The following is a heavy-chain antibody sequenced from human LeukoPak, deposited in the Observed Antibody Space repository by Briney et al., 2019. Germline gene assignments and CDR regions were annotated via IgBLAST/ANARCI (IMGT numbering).Heavy chain of an antibody. CDR1: GYTFTSYD. D-gene: IGHD6-6*01. CDR3: ARGRIEYSSSSFDY. V-gene: IGHV1-8*03. CDR2: MNPNSGNT. Sequence: GASVKVSCKASGYTFTSYDINWVRQATGQGLEWMGWMNPNSGNTGYAQKFQGRVTITRNTSISTAYMELSSLRSEDTAVYYCARGRIEYSSSSFDYWGQGTLVTVSS. J-gene: IGHJ4*02.